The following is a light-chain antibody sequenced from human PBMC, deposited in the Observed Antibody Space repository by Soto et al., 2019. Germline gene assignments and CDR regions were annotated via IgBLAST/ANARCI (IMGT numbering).Light chain of an antibody. CDR2: EVT. CDR1: RSDIGSYNS. J-gene: IGLJ3*02. Sequence: QSVLTQPASVSGSPGESITISCTGTRSDIGSYNSIAWYQQHPGKAPRVMIFEVTKLPSGISNRFSGSKSGSTASLTISGLQADDEADYFCFSYAGDSTWVFGGGTKLTVL. CDR3: FSYAGDSTWV. V-gene: IGLV2-23*02.